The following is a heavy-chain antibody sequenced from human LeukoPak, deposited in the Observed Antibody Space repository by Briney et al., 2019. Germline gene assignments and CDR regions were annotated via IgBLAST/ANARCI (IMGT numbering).Heavy chain of an antibody. D-gene: IGHD3-10*01. CDR3: AKGVYFGELYFDF. V-gene: IGHV3-23*01. CDR1: GFTFSSYA. J-gene: IGHJ4*02. CDR2: ITGSATIT. Sequence: GGSLRLSCAASGFTFSSYAMSWVRQAPGKGLEWVSSITGSATITYYADSVKGRFTISRDNSKKTLYLQMNSLRAEDTAVYFRAKGVYFGELYFDFWGQGSLVTVSS.